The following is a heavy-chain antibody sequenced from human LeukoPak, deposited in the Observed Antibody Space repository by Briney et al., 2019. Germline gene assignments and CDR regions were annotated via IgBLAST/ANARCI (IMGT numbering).Heavy chain of an antibody. CDR3: ARQVDSTMALPDY. V-gene: IGHV1-18*01. CDR1: GYTFASYG. Sequence: ASVKVSCKASGYTFASYGVTWVRQAPGQGREGMGWISAYNGNTNYAQKLQGRVTMTTDTSTSTAYMELRSLRSDDTAVYYCARQVDSTMALPDYWGQGTLVTVSS. J-gene: IGHJ4*02. D-gene: IGHD3-10*01. CDR2: ISAYNGNT.